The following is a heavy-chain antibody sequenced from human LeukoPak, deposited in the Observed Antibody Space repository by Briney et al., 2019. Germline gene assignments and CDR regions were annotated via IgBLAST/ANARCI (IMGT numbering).Heavy chain of an antibody. D-gene: IGHD3-10*01. CDR2: IYYSGST. CDR3: ARDRRAITMVRGVSYYYGMDV. CDR1: GGSISSYY. J-gene: IGHJ6*04. V-gene: IGHV4-59*12. Sequence: SETLSLTCTVSGGSISSYYWSWIRQPPGKGLEWIGYIYYSGSTNYNPSLKSRVTISVDTSKNQFSLKLSSVTAADTAVYYCARDRRAITMVRGVSYYYGMDVWGKGTTVTVSS.